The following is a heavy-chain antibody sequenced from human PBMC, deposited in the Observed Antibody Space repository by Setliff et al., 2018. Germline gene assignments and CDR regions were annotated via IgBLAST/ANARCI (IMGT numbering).Heavy chain of an antibody. V-gene: IGHV2-70*04. CDR2: VDWDDDK. J-gene: IGHJ4*02. Sequence: SGPTLVNPPQTLTLTCTYSGFSFGISGMRLSWIRQAPGKALEWLARVDWDDDKFYSTSLATRLTISKDTFKNQVILTMTNMDPADTATYFCARDSREYYFDYWGQGILVTVSS. CDR3: ARDSREYYFDY. D-gene: IGHD3-22*01. CDR1: GFSFGISGMR.